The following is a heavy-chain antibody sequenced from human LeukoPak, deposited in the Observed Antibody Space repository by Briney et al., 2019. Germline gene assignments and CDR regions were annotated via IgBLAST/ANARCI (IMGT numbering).Heavy chain of an antibody. CDR1: GFYFESYA. V-gene: IGHV3-23*01. CDR2: VSGSGAST. D-gene: IGHD3-22*01. J-gene: IGHJ6*03. Sequence: PGGSLRLSCATSGFYFESYAMSWVRQAPGKRLEWVSGVSGSGASTYYADSVKGRFTISRDSSKNTLYLQLNSLRVEDTAVYYCARVYASSNYYYDRYYYYMDVWGRGTTVTVSS. CDR3: ARVYASSNYYYDRYYYYMDV.